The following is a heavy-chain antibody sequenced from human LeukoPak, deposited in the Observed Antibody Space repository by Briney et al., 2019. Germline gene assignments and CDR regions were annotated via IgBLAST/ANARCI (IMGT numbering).Heavy chain of an antibody. Sequence: GGSLRLSCAASGFTFSSYAMHWVRQAQGKGLEWVAVISYDGSNKYYADSVKGRFTISRDNSKNTLYLQMNSLRAEDTAVYYCARVERWLQRAYYYGMDVWGQGTTVTVSS. V-gene: IGHV3-30-3*01. CDR2: ISYDGSNK. J-gene: IGHJ6*02. D-gene: IGHD5-24*01. CDR1: GFTFSSYA. CDR3: ARVERWLQRAYYYGMDV.